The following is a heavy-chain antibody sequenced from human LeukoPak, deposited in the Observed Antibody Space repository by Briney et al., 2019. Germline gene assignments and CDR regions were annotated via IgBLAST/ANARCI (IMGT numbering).Heavy chain of an antibody. Sequence: GGSLRLSCAASGFIFSSYGMSWVRQAPGKRLEWVGNISHDGSDKYYVDSVKGRFTMSKDNAKNSLYLQMNSLRVEDTAVYYCARVSNYHILTGYTYYYYMDVWGKGTTVTVSS. J-gene: IGHJ6*03. D-gene: IGHD3-9*01. V-gene: IGHV3-7*01. CDR3: ARVSNYHILTGYTYYYYMDV. CDR1: GFIFSSYG. CDR2: ISHDGSDK.